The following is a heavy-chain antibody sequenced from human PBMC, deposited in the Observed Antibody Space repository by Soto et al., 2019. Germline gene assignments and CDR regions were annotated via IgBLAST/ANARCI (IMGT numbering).Heavy chain of an antibody. Sequence: QVQLQDSGPGLVKPSETLSLTCTVSGGSVSSGSYYWSWIRQPPGKVMEWIGYIYYSGSTNYNPSLNSRISITVYTSTTQYPLKLRPVTAAAPAAYYCARLLPYESSGYVGFDSWGQGTLVTVSS. V-gene: IGHV4-61*01. CDR1: GGSVSSGSYY. CDR2: IYYSGST. J-gene: IGHJ4*02. D-gene: IGHD3-22*01. CDR3: ARLLPYESSGYVGFDS.